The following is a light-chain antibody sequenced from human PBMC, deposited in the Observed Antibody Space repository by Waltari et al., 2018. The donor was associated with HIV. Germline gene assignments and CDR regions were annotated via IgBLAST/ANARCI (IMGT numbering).Light chain of an antibody. CDR3: QSYDSSLSGSV. J-gene: IGLJ3*02. CDR2: DNN. V-gene: IGLV1-40*01. Sequence: QSVLTQPPSVSGAPGQRVTISCTGSSSNIGAGYDVHWYQQLPGTAPKLLIYDNNNRPSGVPDRFSGSKSGTSASLAITGLQAKDEADYYCQSYDSSLSGSVFGGGTKLTVL. CDR1: SSNIGAGYD.